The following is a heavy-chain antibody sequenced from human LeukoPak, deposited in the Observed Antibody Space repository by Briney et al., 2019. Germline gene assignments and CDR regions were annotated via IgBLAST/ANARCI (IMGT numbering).Heavy chain of an antibody. D-gene: IGHD2-2*01. V-gene: IGHV6-1*01. CDR1: GDSVSSNSVT. J-gene: IGHJ5*02. Sequence: SQTLSLTCAISGDSVSSNSVTWNWIRQSPSRGLEWLGRTYYRSKWYNDYAVSVRGRITVNPDTSKNQFSLHLTSVTPEDTAVYYCARRLTQYDCFDPWGQGILVTVSS. CDR3: ARRLTQYDCFDP. CDR2: TYYRSKWYN.